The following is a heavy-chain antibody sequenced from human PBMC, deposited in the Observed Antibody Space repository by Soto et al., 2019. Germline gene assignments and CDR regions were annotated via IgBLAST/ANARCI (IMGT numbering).Heavy chain of an antibody. CDR1: GLILNNYA. J-gene: IGHJ3*01. Sequence: VQLLESGGALVQPGWSLRLSCVASGLILNNYAMSWVRQAPGKGLEWVSSIGGTDGDRDGVPWYEDSVKGRFTISRDMSANPLLQPIDQSGAYGSTLKQFVKRERNLGAFDFWDQGKTAIVPS. CDR3: VKRERNLGAFDF. D-gene: IGHD7-27*01. CDR2: IGGTDGDRDGVP. V-gene: IGHV3-23*01.